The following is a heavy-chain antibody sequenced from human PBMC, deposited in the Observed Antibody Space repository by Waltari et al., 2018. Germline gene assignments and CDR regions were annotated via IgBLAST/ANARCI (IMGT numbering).Heavy chain of an antibody. CDR1: GFTVSSNY. CDR2: IYSGGST. D-gene: IGHD6-19*01. Sequence: EVQLVESGGGLIQPGGSLRLSCAASGFTVSSNYISWVRQAPGKGLEWVSVIYSGGSTYYADSVKGRFTISRDNSKNTLYLQMNSLRAEDTAVYYCAREGGPWDSSGWYGVNWGQGTLVTVSS. V-gene: IGHV3-53*01. CDR3: AREGGPWDSSGWYGVN. J-gene: IGHJ4*02.